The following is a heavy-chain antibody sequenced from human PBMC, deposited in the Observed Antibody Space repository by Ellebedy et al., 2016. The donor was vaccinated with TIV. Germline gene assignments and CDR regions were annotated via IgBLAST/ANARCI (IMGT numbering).Heavy chain of an antibody. V-gene: IGHV4-61*01. Sequence: MPSETLSLTCTVSGASVNSGSYYWTWIRQTPGRGLEWIGYIYNSGSTNYNPSLKSRVTISAGASENQFSLMLRSVAAADTAVYYCARVSLVRGYYAGLDVWGQGTTVTVSS. J-gene: IGHJ6*02. CDR2: IYNSGST. D-gene: IGHD2-8*02. CDR3: ARVSLVRGYYAGLDV. CDR1: GASVNSGSYY.